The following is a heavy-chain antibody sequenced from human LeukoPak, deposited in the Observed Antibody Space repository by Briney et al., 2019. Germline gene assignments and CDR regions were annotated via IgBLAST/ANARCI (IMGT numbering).Heavy chain of an antibody. CDR2: INHSGST. J-gene: IGHJ4*02. D-gene: IGHD6-6*01. CDR1: GGSFRGYY. Sequence: SETLSLTCAVYGGSFRGYYWSWIRQPPGKGLEWIAEINHSGSTNYNPSLKSRVTISVETSRNQYSLKLSSVTAADTAVYYCALTEYSSSSDKDYWGQGTLVTVSS. V-gene: IGHV4-34*01. CDR3: ALTEYSSSSDKDY.